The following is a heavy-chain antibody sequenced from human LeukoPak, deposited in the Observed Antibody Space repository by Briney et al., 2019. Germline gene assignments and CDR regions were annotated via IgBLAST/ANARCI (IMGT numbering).Heavy chain of an antibody. Sequence: GESLKISCKGSGYSFTNYWIGWVRQIPGKGLEWMGLIYPGDSDTRYSPSFQGQVTISADKSISTTYLQWSSLKASDTAMYYCARLPPGDSPYYYSYMDVWGKGTTVTVSS. CDR3: ARLPPGDSPYYYSYMDV. CDR2: IYPGDSDT. J-gene: IGHJ6*03. V-gene: IGHV5-51*01. D-gene: IGHD7-27*01. CDR1: GYSFTNYW.